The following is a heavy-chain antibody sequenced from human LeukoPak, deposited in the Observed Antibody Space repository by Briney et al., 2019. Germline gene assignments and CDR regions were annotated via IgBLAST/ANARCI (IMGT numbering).Heavy chain of an antibody. CDR2: VFYTGSA. J-gene: IGHJ6*03. Sequence: SETLFLTCSVSGYPIRNGYYWVWIRQPPGKGLEWIGSVFYTGSAYYNSSLKSRVIISVDTSKNQFSLRLNSVTAADMAVYYCIRQWLWRAVWGKGTTVTVSS. CDR3: IRQWLWRAV. D-gene: IGHD6-19*01. CDR1: GYPIRNGYY. V-gene: IGHV4-38-2*02.